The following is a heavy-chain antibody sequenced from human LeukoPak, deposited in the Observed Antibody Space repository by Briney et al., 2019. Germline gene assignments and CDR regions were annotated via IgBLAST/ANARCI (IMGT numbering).Heavy chain of an antibody. J-gene: IGHJ4*02. V-gene: IGHV3-11*01. CDR3: ARERAAGYSYGSFDY. D-gene: IGHD5-18*01. CDR2: ISSSGSTI. CDR1: GFTFSDYY. Sequence: PGGSLRLSCAASGFTFSDYYMSWIRQAPGKGLEWVSYISSSGSTIYYADSVKGRFTISRDNAKNSLYLQMNSLRAEDTAVYYCARERAAGYSYGSFDYWGQGTLVTVSS.